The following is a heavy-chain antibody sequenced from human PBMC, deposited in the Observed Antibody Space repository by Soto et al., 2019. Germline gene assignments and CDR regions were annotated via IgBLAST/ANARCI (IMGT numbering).Heavy chain of an antibody. CDR2: ISDSGSTR. D-gene: IGHD2-21*02. V-gene: IGHV3-11*01. CDR1: GFTFSDYY. J-gene: IGHJ6*02. CDR3: ARAKSDRYGMDG. Sequence: QVQLVESGGDLVKVGGSLRLSCAASGFTFSDYYMTWIRQAPGKGLEGVTYISDSGSTRYYADSVKGRFTISRANAKNSLYLHMNSLRAEDTAVYYCARAKSDRYGMDGWGQGPTVTVSS.